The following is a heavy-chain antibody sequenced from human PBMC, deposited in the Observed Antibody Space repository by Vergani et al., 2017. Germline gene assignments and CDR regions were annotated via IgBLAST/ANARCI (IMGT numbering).Heavy chain of an antibody. J-gene: IGHJ6*02. D-gene: IGHD3-22*01. CDR2: IRGSGGST. CDR3: AYLSYDSSGYYQYYYYYGMDV. V-gene: IGHV3-23*04. CDR1: GFTFSSYW. Sequence: EVQLVESGGGLVQPGGSLRLSCAASGFTFSSYWMHWVRQAPGKGLVWVSAIRGSGGSTYYADSVKGRFTISRDNSKNTLYLQMNSLRAEDTAVYYCAYLSYDSSGYYQYYYYYGMDVWGQGTTVTVSS.